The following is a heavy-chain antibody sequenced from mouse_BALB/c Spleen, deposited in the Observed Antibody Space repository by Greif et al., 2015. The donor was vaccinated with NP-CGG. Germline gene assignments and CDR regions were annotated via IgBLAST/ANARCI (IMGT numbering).Heavy chain of an antibody. CDR1: GYTFTSYY. V-gene: IGHV1S81*02. CDR3: KRLDGNYGGGIYFDY. D-gene: IGHD2-1*01. J-gene: IGHJ2*01. CDR2: INPSNGGT. Sequence: SGAELVKPGASVKLSCKASGYTFTSYYMYWVKQRPGQGLEWIGEINPSNGGTNFNEKFKSKATLTVDKSSSTAYRQLRGLTSEDSGVYYFKRLDGNYGGGIYFDYWGQGTTLTASS.